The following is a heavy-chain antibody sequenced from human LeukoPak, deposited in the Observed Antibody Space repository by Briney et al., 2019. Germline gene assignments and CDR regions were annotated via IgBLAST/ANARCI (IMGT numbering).Heavy chain of an antibody. Sequence: GGSLRLSCAASGFTFSIYWMSWVRQAPGKGLEWVANIKQDGSEKYYVDSVKGRFTISRDNAKNSLYLQMNSLRAEDTAVYYCARSRFYFDYWGQGTLVTVSS. CDR2: IKQDGSEK. V-gene: IGHV3-7*01. CDR1: GFTFSIYW. CDR3: ARSRFYFDY. J-gene: IGHJ4*02.